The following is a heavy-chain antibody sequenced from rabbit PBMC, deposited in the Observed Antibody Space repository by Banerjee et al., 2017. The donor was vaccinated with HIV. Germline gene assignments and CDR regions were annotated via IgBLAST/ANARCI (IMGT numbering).Heavy chain of an antibody. V-gene: IGHV1S45*01. CDR2: IYTGSDNT. D-gene: IGHD7-1*01. Sequence: QEQLKESGGDLVKPGASLTLTCTASGIDFSSYYYMCWVRQAPGKGLEWIGCIYTGSDNTYYANWAKGRFTISKASSTTVTLQMTSLTAADTATYFCASDRDGDAGYGSLALWGPGTLVTVS. J-gene: IGHJ4*01. CDR3: ASDRDGDAGYGSLAL. CDR1: GIDFSSYYY.